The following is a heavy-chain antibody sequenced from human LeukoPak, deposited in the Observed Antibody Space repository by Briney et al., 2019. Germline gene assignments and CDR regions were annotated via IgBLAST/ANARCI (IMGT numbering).Heavy chain of an antibody. D-gene: IGHD4-23*01. CDR3: AQRFYGGNSGCFDY. CDR2: ISGSGGST. V-gene: IGHV3-23*01. CDR1: GFTFSSYA. Sequence: GGSLRLSCAASGFTFSSYAMSWVRQAPGMGLEWVSAISGSGGSTYYADSVKGRFTISRDDSKNTLYLQMNSLRAEDTAVYYCAQRFYGGNSGCFDYWGQGTLVTVSS. J-gene: IGHJ4*02.